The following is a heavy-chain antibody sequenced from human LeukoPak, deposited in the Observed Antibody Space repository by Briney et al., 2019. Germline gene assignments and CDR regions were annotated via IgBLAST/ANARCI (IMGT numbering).Heavy chain of an antibody. CDR1: GYTFTSYA. J-gene: IGHJ4*02. D-gene: IGHD2-2*01. Sequence: ASVTVSCTASGYTFTSYAMHWVRQAPGQRLEWMGWNNAGNGNTKYSQKFQGRVTITRDTSASTAYMELSSLRSEDTAVYYCASSLGYCSSTSCPGVGYWGRGTLVTVSS. CDR2: NNAGNGNT. V-gene: IGHV1-3*01. CDR3: ASSLGYCSSTSCPGVGY.